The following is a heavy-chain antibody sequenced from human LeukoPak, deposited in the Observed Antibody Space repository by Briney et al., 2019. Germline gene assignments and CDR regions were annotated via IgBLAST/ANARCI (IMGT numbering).Heavy chain of an antibody. J-gene: IGHJ4*02. CDR2: ISGSGGST. CDR1: GFTFSSYA. Sequence: GGSLRLSCAASGFTFSSYAMSWVRQAPGKGLEWVSAISGSGGSTYYADSVKGRFTISRDNSKSTLYLQMNSLRAEDTAVYYCAKGGGYSYGYYFDYWGQGTLVTVSS. CDR3: AKGGGYSYGYYFDY. V-gene: IGHV3-23*01. D-gene: IGHD5-18*01.